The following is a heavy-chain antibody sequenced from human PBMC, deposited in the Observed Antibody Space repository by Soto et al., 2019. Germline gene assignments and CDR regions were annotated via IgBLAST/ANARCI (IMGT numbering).Heavy chain of an antibody. CDR1: GGSISSSSYY. V-gene: IGHV4-39*07. CDR3: ARDSRSSGWYIR. CDR2: IYYSGST. Sequence: SETLSLTCAVSGGSISSSSYYWGWIRQPPGKGLEWIGSIYYSGSTYYNPSLKSRVTISADTSKNQFSLKLSSVTAADTAVYYCARDSRSSGWYIRWGQGTLVTVSS. J-gene: IGHJ4*02. D-gene: IGHD6-19*01.